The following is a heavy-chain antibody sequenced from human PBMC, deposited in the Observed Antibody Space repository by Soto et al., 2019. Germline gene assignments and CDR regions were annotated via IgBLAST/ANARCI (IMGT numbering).Heavy chain of an antibody. V-gene: IGHV4-4*02. J-gene: IGHJ4*02. CDR2: VVHWGTT. CDR1: GASINDNNW. D-gene: IGHD6-19*01. Sequence: QVQLQQSGPGLGKPSETLSLTCAVSGASINDNNWWSWVRQTPGKGLEWIGEVVHWGTTNYNPSLRSRVTISMDKPNNQISLTLSSVTAADSALYYCARHIGVTGTRGFDYWGQGTLVTVSS. CDR3: ARHIGVTGTRGFDY.